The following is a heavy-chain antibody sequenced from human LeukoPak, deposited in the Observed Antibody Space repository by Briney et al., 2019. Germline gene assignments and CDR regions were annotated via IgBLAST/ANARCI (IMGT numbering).Heavy chain of an antibody. V-gene: IGHV4-39*07. J-gene: IGHJ4*02. CDR2: GDYSGGT. CDR3: AGERGEEYSSGWYKRNYFDN. D-gene: IGHD6-19*01. CDR1: GDSFSSVTDY. Sequence: SETLSLTCTVSGDSFSSVTDYWAWIRQPPGKGLEWVASGDYSGGTYYNPSLESRVAISADMSKNQFSLKLTSVTGADTAVYYCAGERGEEYSSGWYKRNYFDNWGQGIRVTVSS.